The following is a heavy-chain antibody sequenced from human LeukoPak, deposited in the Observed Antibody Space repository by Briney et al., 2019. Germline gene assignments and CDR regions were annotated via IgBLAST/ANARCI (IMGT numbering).Heavy chain of an antibody. J-gene: IGHJ4*02. CDR1: GGSISSSSYY. V-gene: IGHV4-39*01. Sequence: PSETLSLTCTVSGGSISSSSYYWGWIRQPPGKGLEWIGSIYYSRSTYYNPSLKSRVTISVDTSKNQFSLKLSSVTAADTAVYYCASSEYYDILTGYYFDYWGQGTLVTVSS. CDR2: IYYSRST. D-gene: IGHD3-9*01. CDR3: ASSEYYDILTGYYFDY.